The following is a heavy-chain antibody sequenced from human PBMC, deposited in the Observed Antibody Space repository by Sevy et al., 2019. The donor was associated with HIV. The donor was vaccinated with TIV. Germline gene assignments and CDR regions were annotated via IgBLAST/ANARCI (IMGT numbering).Heavy chain of an antibody. D-gene: IGHD3-3*01. J-gene: IGHJ5*02. V-gene: IGHV4-59*01. CDR3: ARSSYDFWSGPLNWFDP. Sequence: SETLSLTCTVSGGSISSYYWSWIRQPPGKGLEWIGYIYYSGSTNYNPSLKSRVTISEDTSKNQFSLKLSSVTAADTAVYYCARSSYDFWSGPLNWFDPWGQGTLVTVSS. CDR1: GGSISSYY. CDR2: IYYSGST.